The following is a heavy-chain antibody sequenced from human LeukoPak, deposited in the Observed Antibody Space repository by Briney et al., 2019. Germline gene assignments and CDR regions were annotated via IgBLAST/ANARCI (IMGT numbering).Heavy chain of an antibody. V-gene: IGHV1-46*01. D-gene: IGHD2-2*01. Sequence: ASVKVSCKASGYTFTSNYIHWVRQAPGQGLEWMGMIYPRDGSTSYAQKFQGRVTVTRDTSTSTVHMELSSLRSEDTAVYYCARAQVNKVSGASGVLPHTQYWYFDLWGRGTLVTVSS. CDR3: ARAQVNKVSGASGVLPHTQYWYFDL. CDR2: IYPRDGST. CDR1: GYTFTSNY. J-gene: IGHJ2*01.